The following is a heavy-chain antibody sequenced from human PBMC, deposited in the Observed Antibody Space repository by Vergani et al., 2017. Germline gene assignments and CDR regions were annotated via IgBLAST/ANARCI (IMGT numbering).Heavy chain of an antibody. Sequence: QVQVVQLGAEVKKPGASVKVSCKTSGYTSSNYYMHWVRQAPGQGLEWMGIINPSGGHTNYAQKFQGRVTMTRDTSTSTVYMELSSLRSEDTAIYYCARGDYGILTGYGSWGQGTLVTVSA. J-gene: IGHJ5*02. CDR1: GYTSSNYY. V-gene: IGHV1-46*03. D-gene: IGHD3-9*01. CDR3: ARGDYGILTGYGS. CDR2: INPSGGHT.